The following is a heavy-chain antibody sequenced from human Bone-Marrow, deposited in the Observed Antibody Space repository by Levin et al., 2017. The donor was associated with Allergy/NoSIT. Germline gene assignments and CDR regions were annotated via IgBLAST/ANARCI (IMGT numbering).Heavy chain of an antibody. Sequence: GESLKISCKASGDTFSTSYINWLRQAPGQGLEWLGMINPSGVRTTYSQRFQGRVTMTRDTSTGTVYMELNSLTSDDTAVYYCARDRNQAFDIWGQGTRVTVS. V-gene: IGHV1-46*01. CDR1: GDTFSTSY. J-gene: IGHJ3*02. CDR3: ARDRNQAFDI. CDR2: INPSGVRT.